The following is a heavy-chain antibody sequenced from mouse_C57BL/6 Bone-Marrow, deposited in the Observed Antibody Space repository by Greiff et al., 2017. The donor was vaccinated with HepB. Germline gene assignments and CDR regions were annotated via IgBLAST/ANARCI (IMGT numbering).Heavy chain of an antibody. CDR1: GYTFTEYT. V-gene: IGHV1-62-2*01. Sequence: QVQLQQSGAELVKPGASVKLSCKASGYTFTEYTIHWVKQRSGQGLEWIGWFYPGSGSIKYNEKFKDKATLTADKSSSAVYMELSRLTSEDSAVYFCARHDPDYGSRNWYFDVWGTGTTVTVSS. J-gene: IGHJ1*03. CDR3: ARHDPDYGSRNWYFDV. D-gene: IGHD1-1*01. CDR2: FYPGSGSI.